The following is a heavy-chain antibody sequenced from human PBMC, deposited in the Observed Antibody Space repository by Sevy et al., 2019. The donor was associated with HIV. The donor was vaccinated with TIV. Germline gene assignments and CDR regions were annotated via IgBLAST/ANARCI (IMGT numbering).Heavy chain of an antibody. Sequence: VKVSCKASGGTFSSYAISWVRQAPRQGLERRGGIIPIFGTANYAQKFQGRVTINADESTSTAYMELSSLRSEDTAVYYCASLICSRTSCYAGGDNWFDPWGQGTLVSVSS. D-gene: IGHD2-2*01. CDR3: ASLICSRTSCYAGGDNWFDP. CDR1: GGTFSSYA. J-gene: IGHJ5*02. V-gene: IGHV1-69*13. CDR2: IIPIFGTA.